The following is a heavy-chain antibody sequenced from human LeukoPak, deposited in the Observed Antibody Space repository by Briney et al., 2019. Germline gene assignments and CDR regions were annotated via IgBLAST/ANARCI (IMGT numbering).Heavy chain of an antibody. CDR3: ARDSSGWFASDY. CDR2: IYYSGST. D-gene: IGHD6-19*01. Sequence: SETLSLTCTVSGGSISSYYWSWIRQPPGKGLEWIGYIYYSGSTNYNPSLKSRVTISVDTSKNQFSLKLTSVTAADTAVYYCARDSSGWFASDYWGQGTLVTVSS. CDR1: GGSISSYY. V-gene: IGHV4-59*12. J-gene: IGHJ4*02.